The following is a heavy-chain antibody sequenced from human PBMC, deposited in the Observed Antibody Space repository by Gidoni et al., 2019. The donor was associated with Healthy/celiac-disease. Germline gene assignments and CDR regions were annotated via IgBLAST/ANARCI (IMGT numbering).Heavy chain of an antibody. CDR3: ASDEVGGFQH. V-gene: IGHV1-69*02. CDR1: GGTFSSYT. CDR2: IIPILGIA. Sequence: QVQLVQSGAEVKKPGSSVKVSCKASGGTFSSYTIISVRQAPGQGLEWMGRIIPILGIANYAQKFQGRVTITADKSTSTAYMELSSLRSEDTAVYYCASDEVGGFQHWGQGTLVTVSS. J-gene: IGHJ1*01. D-gene: IGHD1-26*01.